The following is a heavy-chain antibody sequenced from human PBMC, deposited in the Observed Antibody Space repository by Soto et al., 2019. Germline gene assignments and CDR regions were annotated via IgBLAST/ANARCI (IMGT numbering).Heavy chain of an antibody. Sequence: RLSCAASGFTFSSYGMHWVRQAPGKGLEWVAVISYDGSNKYYADSVKGRFTISRDNSKNTLYLQMNSLRAEDTAVYYCAKDRDSSGLDYWGQGALVTVSS. V-gene: IGHV3-30*18. D-gene: IGHD6-19*01. J-gene: IGHJ4*02. CDR3: AKDRDSSGLDY. CDR2: ISYDGSNK. CDR1: GFTFSSYG.